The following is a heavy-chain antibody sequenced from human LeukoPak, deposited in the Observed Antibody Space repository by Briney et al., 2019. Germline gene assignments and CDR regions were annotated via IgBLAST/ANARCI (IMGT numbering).Heavy chain of an antibody. Sequence: PGGSLRLSCAASGFTFSSYWMSWVRQAPGKGLEWVANIKQDGSEKYYVDSVKGRFTISRDNAKNSLYLQMNSLRAEDTAVYYCAKDLPYYGSGSYYPNFDYWGQGTLVTVSS. D-gene: IGHD3-10*01. CDR1: GFTFSSYW. CDR3: AKDLPYYGSGSYYPNFDY. V-gene: IGHV3-7*01. J-gene: IGHJ4*02. CDR2: IKQDGSEK.